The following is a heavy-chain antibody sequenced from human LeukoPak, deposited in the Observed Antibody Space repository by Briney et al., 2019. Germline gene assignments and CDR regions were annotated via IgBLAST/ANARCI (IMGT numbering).Heavy chain of an antibody. V-gene: IGHV4-59*11. Sequence: SETLSLTCSVSGDSISFHFWSWIRQPPGKGLEWIGHTYYGGSTDYNPSLASRVTVSADTSKNQFSLKSSSVTAADTAVYYCATLGRAAGNAFDIWGQGTVVIVSS. CDR3: ATLGRAAGNAFDI. CDR1: GDSISFHF. D-gene: IGHD1-26*01. J-gene: IGHJ3*02. CDR2: TYYGGST.